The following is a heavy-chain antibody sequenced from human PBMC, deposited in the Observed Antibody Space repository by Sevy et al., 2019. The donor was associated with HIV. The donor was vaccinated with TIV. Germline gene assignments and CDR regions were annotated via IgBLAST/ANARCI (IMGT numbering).Heavy chain of an antibody. CDR1: GFTFGDYC. Sequence: GGSLRLSCTASGFTFGDYCMSWVRQAPGKGLEWVAFLKSDVYGGTVDHAASVRGRFVISRDDSKTIAYLQMNDLKTEYSGVYYCTRWQAAQSIFDYWGHGALVTVSS. CDR3: TRWQAAQSIFDY. CDR2: LKSDVYGGTV. J-gene: IGHJ4*01. D-gene: IGHD6-13*01. V-gene: IGHV3-49*04.